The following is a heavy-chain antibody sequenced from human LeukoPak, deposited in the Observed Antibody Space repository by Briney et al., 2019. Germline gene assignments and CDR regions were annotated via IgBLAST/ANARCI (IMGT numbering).Heavy chain of an antibody. CDR2: IIPIFGTA. CDR1: GGTFSSYA. Sequence: GASVKVSCKASGGTFSSYAISWVRQAPGQGLEWMGGIIPIFGTANYAQKFQGRVTITADESTSTAYMELSSLRSEDTAVYYCARDSAQRDAFDIWGQGTMVTVSS. V-gene: IGHV1-69*13. D-gene: IGHD3-10*01. CDR3: ARDSAQRDAFDI. J-gene: IGHJ3*02.